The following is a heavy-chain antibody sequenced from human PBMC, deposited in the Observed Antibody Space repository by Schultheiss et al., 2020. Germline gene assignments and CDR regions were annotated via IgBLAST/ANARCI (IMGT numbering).Heavy chain of an antibody. CDR1: GDSINSGDYY. V-gene: IGHV4-31*03. CDR3: ARSGLVDGDYF. D-gene: IGHD4-17*01. Sequence: SETLSLTCTVSGDSINSGDYYWSWIRQHPGKGPEWIGYIYYSGSTYYNPSLKSRVTISVDTSKNQFSLKLSSVTAADTAMYYCARSGLVDGDYFWGQGTLVTVSS. CDR2: IYYSGST. J-gene: IGHJ4*02.